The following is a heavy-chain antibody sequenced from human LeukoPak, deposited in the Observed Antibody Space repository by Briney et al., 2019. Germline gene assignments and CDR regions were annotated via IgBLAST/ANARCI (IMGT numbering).Heavy chain of an antibody. CDR1: GGSLSPYY. CDR2: INKSGST. Sequence: PSETLSLTCSVSGGSLSPYYWSWIRQPPGGGLEWLGEINKSGSTNYNPSLKSRVTISVEKFKNQFSLEVTSVTAADTAIYYCATLGGLYYESHGYPDFDHWGQGTLVTVLS. CDR3: ATLGGLYYESHGYPDFDH. D-gene: IGHD3-22*01. J-gene: IGHJ4*02. V-gene: IGHV4-34*01.